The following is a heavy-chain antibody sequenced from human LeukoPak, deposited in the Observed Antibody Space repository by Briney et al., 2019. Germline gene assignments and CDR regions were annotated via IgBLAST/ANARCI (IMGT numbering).Heavy chain of an antibody. CDR1: GLTFSTSG. CDR3: AKGPHCTSTSCYTTGVFDI. V-gene: IGHV3-21*01. CDR2: IGPTGSDR. Sequence: GGSLRLSCTASGLTFSTSGFNWVRQAPGKGLEWVASIGPTGSDRYHADSMKGRFTISRDNAKNSLFLQMSSLRAEDTAVYYCAKGPHCTSTSCYTTGVFDIWGQGTMVTVSS. J-gene: IGHJ3*02. D-gene: IGHD2-2*02.